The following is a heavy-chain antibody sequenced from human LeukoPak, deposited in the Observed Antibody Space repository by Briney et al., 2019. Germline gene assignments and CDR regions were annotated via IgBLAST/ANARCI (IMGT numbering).Heavy chain of an antibody. J-gene: IGHJ4*02. CDR3: ATGDGGEKLFDY. Sequence: ASVKVSCKASGYTFTSYGISWVRQAPGQGLEWMGWINPDSGGTNYAQKFQGRVTMTRDTSISTAYMELSRLRSEDTAVYYCATGDGGEKLFDYWGQGTLVTVSS. V-gene: IGHV1-2*02. D-gene: IGHD1-14*01. CDR2: INPDSGGT. CDR1: GYTFTSYG.